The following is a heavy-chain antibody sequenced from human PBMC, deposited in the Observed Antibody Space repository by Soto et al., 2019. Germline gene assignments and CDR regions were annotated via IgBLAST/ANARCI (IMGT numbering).Heavy chain of an antibody. Sequence: SETLSLTXTVSGGSISSGGYYWSWIRQHPGKGLEWIGYIYYSGSTYYNPSLKSRVTISVDTSKNQFSLKLSSVTAADTAVYYCARVIGSYYGCVLLDRYFDYWGQGTLVTVSS. V-gene: IGHV4-31*02. D-gene: IGHD1-26*01. CDR3: ARVIGSYYGCVLLDRYFDY. CDR2: IYYSGST. CDR1: GGSISSGGYY. J-gene: IGHJ4*02.